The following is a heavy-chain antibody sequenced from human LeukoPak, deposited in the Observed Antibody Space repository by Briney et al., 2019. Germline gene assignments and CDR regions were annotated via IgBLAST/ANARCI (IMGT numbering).Heavy chain of an antibody. CDR1: GFTFSSYA. CDR2: ISGSGGST. Sequence: GGSLRLSCAASGFTFSSYAMSWVRQAPGKGLKWVSAISGSGGSTYYADSVKGRFTISRDNSKNTLYLQMNSLRAEDTAVYYCAKVPIVVVTAIFDYWGQGTLVTVSS. J-gene: IGHJ4*02. CDR3: AKVPIVVVTAIFDY. D-gene: IGHD2-21*02. V-gene: IGHV3-23*01.